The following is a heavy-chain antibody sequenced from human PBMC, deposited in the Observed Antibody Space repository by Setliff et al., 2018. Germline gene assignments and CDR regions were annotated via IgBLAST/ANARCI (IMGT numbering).Heavy chain of an antibody. V-gene: IGHV1-8*02. Sequence: GASVKVSCKASGYTFTNYDINWVRQATGQGLEWMGWINPNSGNTGYAQNFQGRVTMTRNTSISTAYMELSGLRFEDTAVYYCARGYSSSWQSRMGFDPWGQGTLVTVSS. CDR3: ARGYSSSWQSRMGFDP. CDR2: INPNSGNT. J-gene: IGHJ5*02. D-gene: IGHD6-13*01. CDR1: GYTFTNYD.